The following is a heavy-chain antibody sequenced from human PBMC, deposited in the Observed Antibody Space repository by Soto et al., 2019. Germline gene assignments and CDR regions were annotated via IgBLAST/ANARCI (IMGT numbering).Heavy chain of an antibody. D-gene: IGHD6-19*01. CDR1: GFTFSSYS. Sequence: EVQLVEPGGGLVKPGGSLRLSCAASGFTFSSYSMNWVRQAPGKGLEWVSSISSSSSYIYYADSVKGRFTISRDNAKNSLYLQMNSLRAEDTAVYYCARESRSTLSSGWYFDLWGRGTLVTVSS. CDR3: ARESRSTLSSGWYFDL. V-gene: IGHV3-21*01. CDR2: ISSSSSYI. J-gene: IGHJ2*01.